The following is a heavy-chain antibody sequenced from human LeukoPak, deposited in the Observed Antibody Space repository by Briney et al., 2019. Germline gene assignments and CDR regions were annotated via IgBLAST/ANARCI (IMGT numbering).Heavy chain of an antibody. J-gene: IGHJ4*02. CDR3: AKTTTGYRHGRVPGWPVDY. D-gene: IGHD6-13*01. CDR1: GFTFSSYA. CDR2: IFGSGGST. Sequence: PGGSLRLSCAASGFTFSSYAMYWVRQAPGKGLEWVSGIFGSGGSTHYADSVKGRFTISRDNSKNTVYLQMKRLKPEDRAVYYCAKTTTGYRHGRVPGWPVDYWGQGTLVTVPS. V-gene: IGHV3-23*01.